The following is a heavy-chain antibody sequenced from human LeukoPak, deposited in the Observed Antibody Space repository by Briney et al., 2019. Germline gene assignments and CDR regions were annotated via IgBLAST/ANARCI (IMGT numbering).Heavy chain of an antibody. Sequence: SGTLSLTCAVSGGSISSSNWWSWVRQPPEKGLEWIGEVYHSGSTNYNPSLKSRVTISVDKSKNQFSLKLSSVTAADTAVYYCASLGRRATTVDYWGQGTLVTVSS. CDR2: VYHSGST. D-gene: IGHD1-26*01. V-gene: IGHV4-4*02. CDR1: GGSISSSNW. J-gene: IGHJ4*02. CDR3: ASLGRRATTVDY.